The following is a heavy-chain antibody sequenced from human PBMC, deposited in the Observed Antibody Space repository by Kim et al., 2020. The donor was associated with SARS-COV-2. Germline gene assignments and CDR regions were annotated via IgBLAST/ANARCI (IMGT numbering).Heavy chain of an antibody. D-gene: IGHD2-15*01. CDR3: ARDDGFRSIGH. CDR1: GFAIGGYW. V-gene: IGHV3-7*01. CDR2: IKPDGSLK. J-gene: IGHJ4*02. Sequence: GGSLRLSCAASGFAIGGYWMAWLRQFPGKGLEWVANIKPDGSLKFYVDSVEGRFAVSRDNVKNSVYLQMDGLRPEDTAVYYCARDDGFRSIGHWGQGVVVTVSS.